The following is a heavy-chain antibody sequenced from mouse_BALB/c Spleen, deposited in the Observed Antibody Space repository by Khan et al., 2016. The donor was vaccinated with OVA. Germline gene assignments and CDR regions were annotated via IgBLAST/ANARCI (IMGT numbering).Heavy chain of an antibody. Sequence: EVQLVESGGGLVQPGGSLKLSCAASGFDFSRYWMSWVRQALGKGLEWLGEINPDSSTINYTPSLKDKFIISRDNAKKTLYLRMSKVRSEDTALYYCARCGYYGLLLYWGQGTLVTVSA. CDR2: INPDSSTI. CDR3: ARCGYYGLLLY. D-gene: IGHD2-3*01. V-gene: IGHV4-1*02. J-gene: IGHJ3*01. CDR1: GFDFSRYW.